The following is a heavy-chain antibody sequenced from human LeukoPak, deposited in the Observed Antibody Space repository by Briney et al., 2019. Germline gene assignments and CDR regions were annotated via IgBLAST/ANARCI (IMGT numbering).Heavy chain of an antibody. CDR3: ARRGSYDSSGYVPTYYYYMDV. Sequence: GASVKVSCKASGYTFTSYAMNWVRQAPGQGLEWMGWINTNTGNPTYAQGFTGRFVFSLDTSVSTAYLQISSLKAEDTAVYYCARRGSYDSSGYVPTYYYYMDVWGKGTTVTVSS. CDR1: GYTFTSYA. CDR2: INTNTGNP. D-gene: IGHD3-22*01. J-gene: IGHJ6*03. V-gene: IGHV7-4-1*02.